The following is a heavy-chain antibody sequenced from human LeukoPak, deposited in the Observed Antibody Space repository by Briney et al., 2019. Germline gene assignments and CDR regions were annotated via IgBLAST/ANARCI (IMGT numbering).Heavy chain of an antibody. Sequence: GGSLRLSCAASGFTFSSYSMNWVRQAPGKGLEWVSMITSSSNYIDYADSVKGRFTISRDNAKNSLYLQMNSLRAEDTPVYYCARDLIARGVNPTYFDYWGQGTLVTVSS. CDR1: GFTFSSYS. V-gene: IGHV3-21*01. CDR2: ITSSSNYI. D-gene: IGHD3-10*01. J-gene: IGHJ4*02. CDR3: ARDLIARGVNPTYFDY.